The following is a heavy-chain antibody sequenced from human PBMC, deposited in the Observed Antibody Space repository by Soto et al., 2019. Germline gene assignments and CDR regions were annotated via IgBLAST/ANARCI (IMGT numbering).Heavy chain of an antibody. Sequence: PSETLSLTCTVSGGSIISYYWSWIRQPPGKGLEWIGYIYDSGSTSYNPSLKSRVTISVDTSKNQFSLKLSSVTAADTAVYYCARENNVLPGGYFEYWGQGTLVTVSS. J-gene: IGHJ4*02. CDR2: IYDSGST. V-gene: IGHV4-59*01. CDR1: GGSIISYY. D-gene: IGHD3-10*01. CDR3: ARENNVLPGGYFEY.